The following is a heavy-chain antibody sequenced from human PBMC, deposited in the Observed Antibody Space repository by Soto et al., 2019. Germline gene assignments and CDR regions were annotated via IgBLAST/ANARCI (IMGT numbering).Heavy chain of an antibody. D-gene: IGHD3-16*01. Sequence: QVQLVQSGDEVKKPGASVKVSCKASGYIFVNYGIAWVRQAPGQGLEWMGWISPYTGNTHSATKVQGRLTMTTDTXXSTAYMELGSLTSDDTAVYYCVMVDNYVTPTPQDVWGQGTTVTV. CDR2: ISPYTGNT. J-gene: IGHJ6*02. CDR3: VMVDNYVTPTPQDV. CDR1: GYIFVNYG. V-gene: IGHV1-18*01.